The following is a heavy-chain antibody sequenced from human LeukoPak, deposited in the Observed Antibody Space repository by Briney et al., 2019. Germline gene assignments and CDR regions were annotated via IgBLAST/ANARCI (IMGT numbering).Heavy chain of an antibody. CDR1: GFTFSSYD. CDR3: ARVLRYFDWAPLDYYGMDV. J-gene: IGHJ6*02. Sequence: GGSLRLSCAASGFTFSSYDMHWVRQATGKGLEWVSAIGTAGDTYYPGSVKGRFTISREDAKNSLYLQMNSLRAEDTAVYYCARVLRYFDWAPLDYYGMDVWGQGTTVTVFS. V-gene: IGHV3-13*01. D-gene: IGHD3-9*01. CDR2: IGTAGDT.